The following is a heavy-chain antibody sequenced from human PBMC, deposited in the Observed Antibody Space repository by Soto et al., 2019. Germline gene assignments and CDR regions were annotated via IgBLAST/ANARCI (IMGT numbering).Heavy chain of an antibody. V-gene: IGHV1-18*01. D-gene: IGHD3-9*01. Sequence: QVQLVQSGAEVKKPGASVKVSCKASGYTFTSYGISWVRQAPGQGLEWMGWISAYNGNTNYAQKLQGRVTTPTYTSTSTAYMELRSLRSDDTAVYYCASAERYFDWFVYYFDYWGQGTLVTVS. CDR3: ASAERYFDWFVYYFDY. CDR2: ISAYNGNT. J-gene: IGHJ4*02. CDR1: GYTFTSYG.